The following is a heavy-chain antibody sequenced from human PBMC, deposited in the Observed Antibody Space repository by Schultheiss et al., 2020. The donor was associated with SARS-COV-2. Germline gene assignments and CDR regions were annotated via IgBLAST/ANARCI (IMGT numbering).Heavy chain of an antibody. J-gene: IGHJ3*02. CDR2: IYYSGST. D-gene: IGHD6-19*01. Sequence: SETLSLTCTVSGGSVSSGSDHWSWIRQPPGKGLEWIGYIYYSGSTYYNPSLKSRVTISVDTSKNQFSLKLSSVTAADTAVYYCAGGGRGWVKDAFDIWGQGTMVTVSS. CDR1: GGSVSSGSDH. V-gene: IGHV4-61*01. CDR3: AGGGRGWVKDAFDI.